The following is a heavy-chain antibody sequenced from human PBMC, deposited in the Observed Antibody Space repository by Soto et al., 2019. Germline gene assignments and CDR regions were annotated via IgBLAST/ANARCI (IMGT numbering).Heavy chain of an antibody. J-gene: IGHJ4*02. CDR1: GGTFSSYA. D-gene: IGHD3-10*01. CDR2: IIPIFGTA. CDR3: AKENYYGSGTPEGYFDY. Sequence: QVQLVQSGAEVKKPGSSVKVSCKASGGTFSSYAISWVRQAPGQGLEWMGGIIPIFGTANYAQKFQGRVTITADESTSTAYMGLSSLRSEDTAVYYCAKENYYGSGTPEGYFDYWGQGTLVTVSS. V-gene: IGHV1-69*01.